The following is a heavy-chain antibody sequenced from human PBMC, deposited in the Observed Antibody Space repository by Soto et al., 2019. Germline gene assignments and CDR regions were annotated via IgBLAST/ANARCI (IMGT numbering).Heavy chain of an antibody. CDR3: ARYLVDESYYYYGMDV. CDR1: GFTFSSYW. D-gene: IGHD6-6*01. Sequence: PGGSLRLSCAASGFTFSSYWMSWVRQAPGKGLEWVANIKQDGSEKYYVDSVKGRFTIPRDNAKNSLYLQMNSLRAEDTAVYYCARYLVDESYYYYGMDVWGQGTTVTVSS. CDR2: IKQDGSEK. J-gene: IGHJ6*02. V-gene: IGHV3-7*03.